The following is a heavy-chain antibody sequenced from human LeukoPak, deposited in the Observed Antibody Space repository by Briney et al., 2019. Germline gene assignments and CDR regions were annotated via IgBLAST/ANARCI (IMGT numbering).Heavy chain of an antibody. CDR1: GGSISSGSYY. CDR3: ARDPGGGYDSSGPDAFDI. V-gene: IGHV4-61*02. CDR2: IYTSGST. Sequence: PSETLSLTCTVSGGSISSGSYYWSWIRQPAGKGLEWIGRIYTSGSTNYNPSLKSRVTISVDTSKNQFSLKLSSVTAADTAVYYCARDPGGGYDSSGPDAFDIWGQGTMVTVSS. D-gene: IGHD3-22*01. J-gene: IGHJ3*02.